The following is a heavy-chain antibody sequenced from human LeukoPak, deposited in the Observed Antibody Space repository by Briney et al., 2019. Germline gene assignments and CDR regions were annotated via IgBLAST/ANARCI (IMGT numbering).Heavy chain of an antibody. J-gene: IGHJ4*02. CDR2: ISDSGGSR. CDR1: GFTFSSYA. CDR3: AKGVKEYPVSVDY. V-gene: IGHV3-23*01. D-gene: IGHD2-2*01. Sequence: GGSLRLSCAASGFTFSSYAMSWVRQAPGKGLEWVSAISDSGGSRYYGDCVKGRFTISRDNSKNRVYVQMNRLRAEERAVYYCAKGVKEYPVSVDYWGQGTLVTVSS.